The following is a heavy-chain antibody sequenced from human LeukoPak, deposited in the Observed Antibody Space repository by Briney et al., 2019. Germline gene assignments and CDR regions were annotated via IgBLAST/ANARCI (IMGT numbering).Heavy chain of an antibody. CDR1: GFTFSAYA. CDR3: ATPPGWAVAGKGY. V-gene: IGHV3-23*01. Sequence: SGGSLRLSCAASGFTFSAYAMSWVRQAPRKGLEWVSAISDSGDNTFYADSVKGRFTISRDNSKITLYLQMNSLRAQDTAVYYCATPPGWAVAGKGYWGQGALVTVSS. D-gene: IGHD6-19*01. CDR2: ISDSGDNT. J-gene: IGHJ4*02.